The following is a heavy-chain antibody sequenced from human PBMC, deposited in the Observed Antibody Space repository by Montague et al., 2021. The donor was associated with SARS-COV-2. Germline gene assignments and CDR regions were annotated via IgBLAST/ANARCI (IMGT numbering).Heavy chain of an antibody. CDR3: ARGPDHYDCWSGYYYYYTDV. Sequence: ETLSLTCTVSGGSISSYYWSWIRQPPGKGLEWIGYIYYSGSTNYNPSLKSRVTISVDTSKNQFSLKLSPVTAADTAVYYCARGPDHYDCWSGYYYYYTDVWGKGTTVTVSS. V-gene: IGHV4-59*01. CDR1: GGSISSYY. J-gene: IGHJ6*03. CDR2: IYYSGST. D-gene: IGHD3-3*01.